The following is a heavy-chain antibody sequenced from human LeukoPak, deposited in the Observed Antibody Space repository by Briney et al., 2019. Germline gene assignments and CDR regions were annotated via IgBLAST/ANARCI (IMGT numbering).Heavy chain of an antibody. CDR1: GYTFTSYS. D-gene: IGHD3-16*02. CDR2: INAGNGNT. V-gene: IGHV1-3*01. Sequence: ASVKVSCKASGYTFTSYSMHWVRQAPGQRLEWMGWINAGNGNTKYSQKFQGRVTITRDTSASTAYMELSSLRSEDTAVYYCARDLSAAVILSGLLWGQGTLVTVSS. CDR3: ARDLSAAVILSGLL. J-gene: IGHJ4*02.